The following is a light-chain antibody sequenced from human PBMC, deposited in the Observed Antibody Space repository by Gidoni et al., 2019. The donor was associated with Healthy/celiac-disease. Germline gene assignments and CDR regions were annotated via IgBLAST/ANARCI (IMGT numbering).Light chain of an antibody. CDR2: TLS. V-gene: IGKV2-40*01. Sequence: DLGMTQTPLPLPVTPGEPASISCRSSQSLLDSDDVNTYLDLQLQQPGHSPHLLIYTLSHLAGGAPDSSSGSGSRNDSLQKSSRVAAEDVGFYYCLPRIAFRYTFGQGTKLEIK. CDR1: QSLLDSDDVNTY. J-gene: IGKJ2*01. CDR3: LPRIAFRYT.